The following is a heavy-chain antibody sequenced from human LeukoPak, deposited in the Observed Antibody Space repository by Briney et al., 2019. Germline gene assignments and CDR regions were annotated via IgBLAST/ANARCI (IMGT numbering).Heavy chain of an antibody. CDR1: GFTFSSYS. J-gene: IGHJ5*02. CDR3: ARESYYYDSSGYYFWFDP. V-gene: IGHV3-21*01. D-gene: IGHD3-22*01. CDR2: ISSSSSYI. Sequence: PGGSLRLSCAASGFTFSSYSMTWVRQAPGKGLEWVSSISSSSSYIYYADSVKGRFTISRDNAKNSLYLQMNSLRAEDTAVYYCARESYYYDSSGYYFWFDPWGQGTLVTVSS.